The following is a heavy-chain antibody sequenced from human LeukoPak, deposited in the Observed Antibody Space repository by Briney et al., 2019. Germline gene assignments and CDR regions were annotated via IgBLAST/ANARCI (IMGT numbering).Heavy chain of an antibody. CDR2: ITNSGGST. J-gene: IGHJ4*02. CDR3: AKGHCPDAYCSGDCYYSC. Sequence: GGSLRLSCAASGFTFSSYAMTWVRQAPGKGLEWVSGITNSGGSTYYADSVKGRFTISRDNSKNTLYLQMNSRRGEDTAVYYCAKGHCPDAYCSGDCYYSCWGQGNLVTVSS. D-gene: IGHD2-21*02. CDR1: GFTFSSYA. V-gene: IGHV3-23*01.